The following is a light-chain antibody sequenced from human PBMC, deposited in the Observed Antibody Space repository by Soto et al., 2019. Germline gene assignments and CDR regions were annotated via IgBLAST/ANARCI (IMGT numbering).Light chain of an antibody. CDR1: SSDVGGYNY. Sequence: QSALTQPASVSGSPGQSITISCTGTSSDVGGYNYVSWYQQHPGKAPKLMIYEVSNRPSGVSTRFSGSKSGNTASLTISGLQAEDEADYYCSSYTTSSTHWVFGGGTKRTVL. CDR3: SSYTTSSTHWV. J-gene: IGLJ3*02. V-gene: IGLV2-14*01. CDR2: EVS.